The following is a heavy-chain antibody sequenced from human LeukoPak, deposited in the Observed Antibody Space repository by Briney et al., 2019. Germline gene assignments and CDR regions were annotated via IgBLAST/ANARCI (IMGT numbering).Heavy chain of an antibody. CDR1: GFTLNTNY. Sequence: PGGSLRLSCVASGFTLNTNYMSWVRQAPGEGLEWVSVLYSGGDTYYADSVKGRFNISRDISRHTLYLQMNSLRDEDTAVYYCAMSGSYYSAAYWGQGTLVTVSS. J-gene: IGHJ4*02. CDR3: AMSGSYYSAAY. D-gene: IGHD1-26*01. V-gene: IGHV3-66*02. CDR2: LYSGGDT.